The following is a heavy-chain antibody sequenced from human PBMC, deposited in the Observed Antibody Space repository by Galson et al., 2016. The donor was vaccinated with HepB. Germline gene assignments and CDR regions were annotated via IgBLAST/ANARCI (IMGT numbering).Heavy chain of an antibody. V-gene: IGHV3-23*01. J-gene: IGHJ4*02. CDR2: ISHTGGNT. CDR3: AKVSGSDSALPYFDY. CDR1: GFTFSTYA. Sequence: SLRLSCAASGFTFSTYAMSWVRQAPGKGLEWVSTISHTGGNTYYADSVKGRFTISRDNSKNTLYLQMNSLRAEDTAVYYCAKVSGSDSALPYFDYWGQGTLVTVSS. D-gene: IGHD1-26*01.